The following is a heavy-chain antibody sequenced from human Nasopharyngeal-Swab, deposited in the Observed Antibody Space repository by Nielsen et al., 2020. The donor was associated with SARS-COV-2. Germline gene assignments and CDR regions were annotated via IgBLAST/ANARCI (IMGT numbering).Heavy chain of an antibody. CDR2: ISYDGSNK. V-gene: IGHV3-30*18. CDR3: AKEAVAGPDY. Sequence: GESLKISCAASGFTFSSYGMHWVRQAPGKGLEWVAVISYDGSNKYYADSVKGRFTISRDNSKNTLYLQMNSLRAEDTAAYYCAKEAVAGPDYWGQGTLVTVSS. D-gene: IGHD6-19*01. J-gene: IGHJ4*02. CDR1: GFTFSSYG.